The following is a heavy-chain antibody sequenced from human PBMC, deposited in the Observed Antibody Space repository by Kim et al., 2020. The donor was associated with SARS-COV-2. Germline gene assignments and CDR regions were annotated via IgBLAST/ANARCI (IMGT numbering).Heavy chain of an antibody. D-gene: IGHD1-1*01. CDR1: DFTFRNYA. J-gene: IGHJ4*01. Sequence: GGSLRLSCEASDFTFRNYAMNWVRQAPGKGLEWVSAITASGRDTYYAGSVKGRFTISRDNSKNSLYLQLDSLRGGDTAIYYCARDVGSKSLDYFDYLG. CDR3: ARDVGSKSLDYFDY. CDR2: ITASGRDT. V-gene: IGHV3-23*01.